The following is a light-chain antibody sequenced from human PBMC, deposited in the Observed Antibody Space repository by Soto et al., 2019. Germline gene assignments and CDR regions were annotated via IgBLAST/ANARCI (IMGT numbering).Light chain of an antibody. J-gene: IGLJ3*02. CDR3: QVWDSSSDHPV. V-gene: IGLV3-21*04. CDR2: YDS. CDR1: NIGSKS. Sequence: SYELTQPPSVSVAPGKTARITCGGNNIGSKSVHWHQQKPGQAPVLVIYYDSDRPSGIPERVSGCNSANTATLTISRVEAGDEADYYCQVWDSSSDHPVFGGGTKVTVL.